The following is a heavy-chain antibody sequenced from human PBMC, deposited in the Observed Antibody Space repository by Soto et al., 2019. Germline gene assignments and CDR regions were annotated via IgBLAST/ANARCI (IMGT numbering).Heavy chain of an antibody. D-gene: IGHD3-22*01. CDR2: IYYSGST. CDR1: GGSISSGGYY. V-gene: IGHV4-31*03. Sequence: SETLSLTCTVSGGSISSGGYYWSWIRQHPGKGLEWIGYIYYSGSTYYNPSLKSRVTISVDTSKNQFSLKLSSVTAADTAVYYCARATYYYDSSGYYYAYYFDYWGQGTLVTVSS. J-gene: IGHJ4*02. CDR3: ARATYYYDSSGYYYAYYFDY.